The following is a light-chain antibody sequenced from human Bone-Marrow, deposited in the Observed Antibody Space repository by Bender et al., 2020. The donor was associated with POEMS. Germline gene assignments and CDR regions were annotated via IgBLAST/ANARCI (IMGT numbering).Light chain of an antibody. V-gene: IGLV3-1*01. CDR3: QTWDSITTTWV. Sequence: SYELTQPPSVSVSSGQTAIITCSGDKLGDKYVNWYQQKTGQSPVLVIYQDNKRPSGIPERFSGSNSGNTATLTISGTHAMDEADYYCQTWDSITTTWVFGGGTKRTVL. CDR2: QDN. CDR1: KLGDKY. J-gene: IGLJ3*02.